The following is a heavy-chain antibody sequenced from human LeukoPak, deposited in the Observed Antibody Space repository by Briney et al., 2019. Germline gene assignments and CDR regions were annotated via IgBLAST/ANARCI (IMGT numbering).Heavy chain of an antibody. CDR2: LYCSGST. CDR3: ARHTRRTIFGVVMTAYGFDI. J-gene: IGHJ3*02. D-gene: IGHD3-3*01. V-gene: IGHV4-59*08. CDR1: GGSISSYY. Sequence: SETLSLTATVSGGSISSYYWGWIPQPPGKGLKWCGYLYCSGSTNDNPSIKSRVTISVDTSRDKFSLKLSTETAADTAVYNGARHTRRTIFGVVMTAYGFDIWGQGTMVTVSS.